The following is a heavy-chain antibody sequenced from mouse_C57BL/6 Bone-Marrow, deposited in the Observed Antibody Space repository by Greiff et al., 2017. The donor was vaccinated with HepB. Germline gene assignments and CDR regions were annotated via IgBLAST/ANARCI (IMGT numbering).Heavy chain of an antibody. CDR3: ARDATTWAMDY. CDR1: GFTFSDFY. J-gene: IGHJ4*01. V-gene: IGHV7-1*01. Sequence: EVKLVESGGGLVQSGRSLRLSCATSGFTFSDFYMEWVRQAPGKGLEWIAASRNKANDYTTEYSASVKGRFIVSRDTYQSILYLQMNALRAEDTAIYYCARDATTWAMDYWGQGTSVTVSS. CDR2: SRNKANDYTT.